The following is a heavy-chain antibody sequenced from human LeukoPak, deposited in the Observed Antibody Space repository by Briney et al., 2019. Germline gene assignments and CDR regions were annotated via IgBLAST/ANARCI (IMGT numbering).Heavy chain of an antibody. V-gene: IGHV4-59*01. CDR2: IYYSGST. Sequence: KPSETLSLTCTVSGGSISSYYWSWIRQPPGKGLEWIGYIYYSGSTNYNPSLKSRVTISVDTSKNQFSLKLSSVTAADTAVYYCARDLGGDLDYWGQGTLVSVSS. CDR3: ARDLGGDLDY. J-gene: IGHJ4*02. CDR1: GGSISSYY. D-gene: IGHD4-17*01.